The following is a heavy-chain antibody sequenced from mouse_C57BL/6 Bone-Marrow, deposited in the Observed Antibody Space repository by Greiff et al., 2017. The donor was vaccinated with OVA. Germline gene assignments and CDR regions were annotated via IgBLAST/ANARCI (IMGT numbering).Heavy chain of an antibody. CDR2: IDPSDSYT. J-gene: IGHJ3*01. Sequence: VQLQQPGAELVRPGTSVKLSCKASGYTFTSYWMHWVKPRPGQGLEWIGVIDPSDSYTNYNQKFKGKATLTVDTSSSTAYMQLSSLTSEYSAVYYCARWGQLRLWFAYWGQGTLVTVSA. CDR1: GYTFTSYW. CDR3: ARWGQLRLWFAY. V-gene: IGHV1-59*01. D-gene: IGHD3-2*02.